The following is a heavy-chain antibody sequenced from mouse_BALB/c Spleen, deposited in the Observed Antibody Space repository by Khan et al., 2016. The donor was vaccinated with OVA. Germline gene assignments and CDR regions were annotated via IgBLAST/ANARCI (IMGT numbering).Heavy chain of an antibody. CDR1: GFSLNDYG. Sequence: QVQLKESGPGLVAPSQSLSITCTVSGFSLNDYGVSWIRQPPGKGLEWLGVIWGGGNTYYNSALQSRLIISKDNSKSQVFLKMSSLQTDDTAMYYCAKCVWSYYFSLDYWGQGTSVTVSS. CDR3: AKCVWSYYFSLDY. V-gene: IGHV2-6-5*01. CDR2: IWGGGNT. J-gene: IGHJ4*01.